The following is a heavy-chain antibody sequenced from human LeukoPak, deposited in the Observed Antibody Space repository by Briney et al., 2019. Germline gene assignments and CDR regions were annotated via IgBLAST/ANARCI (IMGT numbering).Heavy chain of an antibody. V-gene: IGHV4-39*01. J-gene: IGHJ3*02. CDR3: ARGRRAARQPDAFDI. Sequence: SETLSLTCTVSSGSISSSSYYWGWIRQPPGKGLEWIGSIYYSGSTYYNPSLKSRVTISVDTSKNQFSLKLSSVTAADTAVYYCARGRRAARQPDAFDIWDQGTMVTVSS. CDR1: SGSISSSSYY. D-gene: IGHD6-6*01. CDR2: IYYSGST.